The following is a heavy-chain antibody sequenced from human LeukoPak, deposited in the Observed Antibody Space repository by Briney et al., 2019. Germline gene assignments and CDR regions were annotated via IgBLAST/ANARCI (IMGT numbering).Heavy chain of an antibody. J-gene: IGHJ5*02. V-gene: IGHV4-59*01. CDR3: ARDAYYYGSGSYWSWFDP. Sequence: SETLSLTCTVSGGSISSYYWSWIRQPPGKGLEWIGYIYYSGSTNYNPSPKSRVTISVDTSKNQFSLKLSSVTAADTAVYYCARDAYYYGSGSYWSWFDPWGQGTLVTVSS. CDR2: IYYSGST. D-gene: IGHD3-10*01. CDR1: GGSISSYY.